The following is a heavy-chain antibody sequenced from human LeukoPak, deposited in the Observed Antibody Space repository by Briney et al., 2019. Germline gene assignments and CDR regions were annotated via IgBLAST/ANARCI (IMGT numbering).Heavy chain of an antibody. Sequence: PSETLSLTCAVYGGSFSGYYWSWIRQPPGKALEWIGYIYKSGSTYYNPSLKSRVTISVDTSKNQFTLKLSSVTAADTAVYYCARGQDLLYDSSGYYPDNWFDPWGQGTLVTVSS. J-gene: IGHJ5*02. V-gene: IGHV4-34*01. D-gene: IGHD3-22*01. CDR2: IYKSGST. CDR3: ARGQDLLYDSSGYYPDNWFDP. CDR1: GGSFSGYY.